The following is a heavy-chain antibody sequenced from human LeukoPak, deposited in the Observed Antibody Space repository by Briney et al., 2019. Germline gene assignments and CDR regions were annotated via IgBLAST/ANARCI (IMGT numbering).Heavy chain of an antibody. CDR2: IYYSGST. J-gene: IGHJ5*02. V-gene: IGHV4-39*07. CDR1: GGSISSSSYY. Sequence: KPSETLSLTCTVSGGSISSSSYYWGWIRQPPGKGLEWIGSIYYSGSTYYNPSLKSRVTISVDTSKNQFSLKLSSVTAADTAVYYCARVRLIWQQLVLLAWWFDPWGQGTLVTVSS. CDR3: ARVRLIWQQLVLLAWWFDP. D-gene: IGHD6-13*01.